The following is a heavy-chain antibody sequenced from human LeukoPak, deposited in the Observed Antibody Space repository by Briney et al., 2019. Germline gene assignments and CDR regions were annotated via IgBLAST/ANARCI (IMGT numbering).Heavy chain of an antibody. CDR3: ARDNGCLRPIFDY. J-gene: IGHJ4*02. CDR1: GYTFTGYY. V-gene: IGHV1-2*02. D-gene: IGHD5/OR15-5a*01. Sequence: ASVKVSCKASGYTFTGYYMHWVRQAPGQGLEWMGWINPNSGGTKNAQKFKGRVTMTRDTSISTAYMELSRLRSDDTAVYYCARDNGCLRPIFDYWGQGTLVTLSS. CDR2: INPNSGGT.